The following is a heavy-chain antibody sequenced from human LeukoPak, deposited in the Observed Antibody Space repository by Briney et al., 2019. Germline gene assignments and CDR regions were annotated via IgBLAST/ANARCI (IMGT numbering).Heavy chain of an antibody. J-gene: IGHJ3*02. CDR2: TYYRSKWYN. CDR3: ARESIAAAGRNDAFDI. Sequence: SQTLSLTCAISGDSVSINSAAWNWVRQSPSRGLEWLGRTYYRSKWYNDYAVSVKSRITINPDTSKNQFSLQLNSVTPEDTAVYYCARESIAAAGRNDAFDIWGQGTMVTVSS. CDR1: GDSVSINSAA. D-gene: IGHD6-13*01. V-gene: IGHV6-1*01.